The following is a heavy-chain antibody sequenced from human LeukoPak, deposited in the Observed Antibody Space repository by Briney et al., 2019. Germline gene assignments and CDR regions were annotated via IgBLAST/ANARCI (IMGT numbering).Heavy chain of an antibody. Sequence: ASVKVSCKASGYTFTSYGISWVRQAPGQGLEWMGWISAYNGNTNYAQKLQGRVTMTTDTSTSTAYMELRSLRSDDTAVYYCARDSRYYYDSSGYFRPIYFDYWGQGTLVTVSS. J-gene: IGHJ4*02. V-gene: IGHV1-18*01. CDR3: ARDSRYYYDSSGYFRPIYFDY. CDR1: GYTFTSYG. CDR2: ISAYNGNT. D-gene: IGHD3-22*01.